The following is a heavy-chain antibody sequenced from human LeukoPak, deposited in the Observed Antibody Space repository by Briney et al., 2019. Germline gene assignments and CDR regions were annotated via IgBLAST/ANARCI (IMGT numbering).Heavy chain of an antibody. CDR3: ARDHCTNGVCPPRGYAFDI. D-gene: IGHD2-8*01. CDR2: ISSSSSTI. J-gene: IGHJ3*02. V-gene: IGHV3-48*01. Sequence: GGSLRLSCAASGFTFSSYSMNWVRQAPGKRLEWVSYISSSSSTIYYADSVKGRFTISRDNAKNSLYLQMNSLRAEDTAVYYCARDHCTNGVCPPRGYAFDIWGQRTMVTVSS. CDR1: GFTFSSYS.